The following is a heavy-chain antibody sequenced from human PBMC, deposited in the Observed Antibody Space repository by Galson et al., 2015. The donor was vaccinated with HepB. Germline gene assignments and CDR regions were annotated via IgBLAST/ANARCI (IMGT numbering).Heavy chain of an antibody. Sequence: SLRLSCAASGFNFSNYAMHWVRQAPGKGLECVSGITYDGVSTHYADSVKGRFTISGDNARKSLNLQVTSLRPEDTALYYCGKEDIMSGFSVGSFHVWGQGTMVTVSS. D-gene: IGHD3-9*01. CDR1: GFNFSNYA. V-gene: IGHV3-64D*06. J-gene: IGHJ3*01. CDR3: GKEDIMSGFSVGSFHV. CDR2: ITYDGVST.